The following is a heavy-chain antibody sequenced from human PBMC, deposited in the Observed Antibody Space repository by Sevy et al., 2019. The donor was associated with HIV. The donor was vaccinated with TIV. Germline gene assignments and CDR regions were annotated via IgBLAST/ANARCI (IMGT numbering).Heavy chain of an antibody. V-gene: IGHV4-61*02. CDR3: AAGMIAAADNDYAYGLDV. CDR2: VYPSGSA. D-gene: IGHD6-13*01. Sequence: SETLSLTCTVSGGSFASGTFYWSWVRQPAGKGLEWIGRVYPSGSANYSPSLTSRVTMSVDTSRNQLSLSLSSVPAADTAVYFWAAGMIAAADNDYAYGLDVWGQGTTVTVSS. J-gene: IGHJ6*02. CDR1: GGSFASGTFY.